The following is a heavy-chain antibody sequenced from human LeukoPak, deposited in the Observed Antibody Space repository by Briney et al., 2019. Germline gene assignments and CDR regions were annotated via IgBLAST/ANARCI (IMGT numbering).Heavy chain of an antibody. Sequence: SETLSLTCTVSGGSISSYYWSWIRQPPGKGLEWIGYVYYSGSTNYNPSLKSRVTISVDTSKNQFSLKLSSVTAADTAVYYCATSYGSGSYYGGTFDYWGQGTLVTVSS. CDR3: ATSYGSGSYYGGTFDY. J-gene: IGHJ4*02. CDR1: GGSISSYY. CDR2: VYYSGST. D-gene: IGHD3-10*01. V-gene: IGHV4-59*08.